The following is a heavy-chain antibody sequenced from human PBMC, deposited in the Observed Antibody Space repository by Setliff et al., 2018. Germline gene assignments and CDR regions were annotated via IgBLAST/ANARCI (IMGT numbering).Heavy chain of an antibody. CDR1: NGSISSGNYF. V-gene: IGHV4-39*01. Sequence: PSETLSLTCTVSNGSISSGNYFWGWIRQPPGKGLEWMGSIFYTGSTYYGPSLKSRVTMSIDTSKNQFSLNLNSVTAADTAVYYCARQPYSTTYYYYYYYMDVWGKGTTVTVSS. J-gene: IGHJ6*03. D-gene: IGHD6-13*01. CDR3: ARQPYSTTYYYYYYYMDV. CDR2: IFYTGST.